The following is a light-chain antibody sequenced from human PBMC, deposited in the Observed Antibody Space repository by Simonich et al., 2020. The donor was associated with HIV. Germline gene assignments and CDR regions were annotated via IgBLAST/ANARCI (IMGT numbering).Light chain of an antibody. V-gene: IGKV3-15*01. CDR3: QQYNDWQT. J-gene: IGKJ1*01. Sequence: EVVMTQSPATLSVSPGERAPLSCRASQSVRSNLAWYQQKPGQAPRLLIYGASTRATDIPARFSGSGSGTEFTLIISSMQSEDFAVYYCQQYNDWQTFGQGTKVEI. CDR1: QSVRSN. CDR2: GAS.